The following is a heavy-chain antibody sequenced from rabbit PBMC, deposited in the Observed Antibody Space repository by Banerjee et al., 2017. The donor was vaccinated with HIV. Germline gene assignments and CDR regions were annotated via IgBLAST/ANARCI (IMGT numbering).Heavy chain of an antibody. D-gene: IGHD6-1*01. CDR3: TRHPDSYPPDFNL. CDR1: GFSFSSSHW. V-gene: IGHV1S45*01. CDR2: TYIGGDTT. J-gene: IGHJ4*01. Sequence: QEQLVESGGGLVQPEGSLTLTCTASGFSFSSSHWMCWVRQAPWKGLEWIGCTYIGGDTTNYATWAKGRFTISKTSSTTVTLQLNSLTAADAATYFCTRHPDSYPPDFNLWGPGTLVTVS.